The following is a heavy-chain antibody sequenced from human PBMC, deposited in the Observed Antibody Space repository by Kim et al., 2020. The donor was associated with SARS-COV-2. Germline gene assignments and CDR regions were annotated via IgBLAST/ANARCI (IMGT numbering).Heavy chain of an antibody. CDR1: GGTFSSYA. CDR3: ARDPVYYGNTPFDP. D-gene: IGHD3-10*01. CDR2: IIPILGIA. Sequence: SVKVSCKASGGTFSSYAISWVRQAPGQGLEWMGRIIPILGIANYAQKFQGRVTITADKSTSTAYMELSSLRSEDTAVYYCARDPVYYGNTPFDPWGQGTLVTVSS. V-gene: IGHV1-69*04. J-gene: IGHJ5*02.